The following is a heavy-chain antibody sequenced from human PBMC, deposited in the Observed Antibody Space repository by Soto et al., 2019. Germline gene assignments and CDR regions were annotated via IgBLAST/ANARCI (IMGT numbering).Heavy chain of an antibody. CDR1: GYTFTSYG. Sequence: WASVKVSCKASGYTFTSYGISWVRQAPGQGLEWMGWISAYNGNTNYAQKLQGRVTMTTDTSTSTAYMELRSLRSDDTAVYYCARDLDCSSTSCYKGEGYYYYYYGMDVWGQGTTVTVSS. CDR2: ISAYNGNT. D-gene: IGHD2-2*02. J-gene: IGHJ6*02. V-gene: IGHV1-18*01. CDR3: ARDLDCSSTSCYKGEGYYYYYYGMDV.